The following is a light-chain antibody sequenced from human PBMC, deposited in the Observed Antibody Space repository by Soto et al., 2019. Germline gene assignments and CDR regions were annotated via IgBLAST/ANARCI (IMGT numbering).Light chain of an antibody. V-gene: IGLV1-40*01. Sequence: QSVLTQPPSVSGAPGQRVTISCTGSSSNIGAGYDVHWYQQLPGTAPKLLIYGNSKRPSGIPERFSGSNSGNTATLTISGTQAMDEADYYCQAWDSSTVVVFGGGTKLTVL. CDR3: QAWDSSTVVV. J-gene: IGLJ2*01. CDR1: SSNIGAGYD. CDR2: GNS.